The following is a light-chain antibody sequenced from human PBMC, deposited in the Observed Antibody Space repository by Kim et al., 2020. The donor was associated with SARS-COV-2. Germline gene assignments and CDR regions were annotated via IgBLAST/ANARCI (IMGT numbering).Light chain of an antibody. V-gene: IGLV1-47*01. J-gene: IGLJ2*01. Sequence: GHRVTISCPGSSSNIGSNYVYWYQQLPGTAPKLLIYRNNQRPSGVPDRFSGSKSGTSASLAISGLRSEDEADYYCAAWDDSLSGVVFGGGTQLTVL. CDR1: SSNIGSNY. CDR2: RNN. CDR3: AAWDDSLSGVV.